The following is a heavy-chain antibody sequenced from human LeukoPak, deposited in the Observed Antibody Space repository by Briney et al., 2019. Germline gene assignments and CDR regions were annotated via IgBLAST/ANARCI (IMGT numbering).Heavy chain of an antibody. CDR3: ARGGSARPDY. D-gene: IGHD3-10*01. Sequence: GGSLRLSCTVSGFTFSTYGMNWVRQAPGKGLKWVSYISSSSSAINYADSVKGRFTISRDNAKNSLFLQMNSLRDEDTAVYYCARGGSARPDYWGQGTLVSVSS. CDR2: ISSSSSAI. V-gene: IGHV3-48*02. CDR1: GFTFSTYG. J-gene: IGHJ4*02.